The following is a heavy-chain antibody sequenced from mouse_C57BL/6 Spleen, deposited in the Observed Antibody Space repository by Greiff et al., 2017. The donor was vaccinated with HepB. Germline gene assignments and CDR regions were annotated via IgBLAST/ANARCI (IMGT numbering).Heavy chain of an antibody. V-gene: IGHV1-81*01. J-gene: IGHJ1*03. D-gene: IGHD1-1*01. Sequence: VQLKQSGAELARPGASVKLSCKASGYTFTSYGISWVKQRTGQGLEWIGEIYPRSGNTYYNEKFKGKATLTADKSSSTAYMELRSLTSEDSAVYFCARTYYGSSNPWYFDVWGTGTTVTVSS. CDR2: IYPRSGNT. CDR1: GYTFTSYG. CDR3: ARTYYGSSNPWYFDV.